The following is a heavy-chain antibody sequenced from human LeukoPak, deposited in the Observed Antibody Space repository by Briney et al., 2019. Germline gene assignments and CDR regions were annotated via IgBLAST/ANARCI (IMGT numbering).Heavy chain of an antibody. Sequence: GGSLRLSCAASGFTFSSYNMNWVRQAPGKGLEWVSSISSGSSYIYYADAVKGRFTISRDNAKNSLYLQMNSLRAEDTAVYYCARVDNYFDYWGQGTLSPSPQ. J-gene: IGHJ4*02. CDR3: ARVDNYFDY. CDR2: ISSGSSYI. V-gene: IGHV3-21*01. CDR1: GFTFSSYN.